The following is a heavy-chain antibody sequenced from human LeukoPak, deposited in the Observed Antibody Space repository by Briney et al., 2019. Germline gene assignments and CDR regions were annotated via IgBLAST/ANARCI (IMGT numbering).Heavy chain of an antibody. V-gene: IGHV3-30-3*01. CDR1: GFTFSSYA. CDR2: ISYDGSNK. CDR3: ARGHQDDFWSGYYSLGYYYYGMDV. J-gene: IGHJ6*02. Sequence: GGSLRLSCAASGFTFSSYAMSWVRQAPGKGLEWVAVISYDGSNKYYADSVKGRFTISRDNSKNTLYLQMNSLRAEDTAVYYCARGHQDDFWSGYYSLGYYYYGMDVWGQGTTVTVSS. D-gene: IGHD3-3*01.